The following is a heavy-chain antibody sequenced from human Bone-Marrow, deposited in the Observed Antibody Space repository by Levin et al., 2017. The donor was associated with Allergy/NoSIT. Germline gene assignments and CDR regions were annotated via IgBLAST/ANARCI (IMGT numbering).Heavy chain of an antibody. CDR1: GGSISSSNW. CDR2: IYHSGST. V-gene: IGHV4-4*02. Sequence: SQTLSLTCAVSGGSISSSNWWSWVRQPPGKGLEWIGEIYHSGSTNYNPSLKSRVTISVDKSKNQFSLKLSSVTAADTAVYYCARDPRVLTVTTNGMDVWGQGTTVTVSS. CDR3: ARDPRVLTVTTNGMDV. D-gene: IGHD4-11*01. J-gene: IGHJ6*02.